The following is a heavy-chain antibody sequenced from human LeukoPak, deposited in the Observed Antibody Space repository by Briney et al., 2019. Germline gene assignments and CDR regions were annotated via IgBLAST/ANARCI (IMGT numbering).Heavy chain of an antibody. V-gene: IGHV3-15*01. CDR2: IKSKNVGGTT. J-gene: IGHJ5*02. CDR1: GFTFSSYW. CDR3: TSHAAFDP. Sequence: GGSLRLSCAASGFTFSSYWMSWVRQAPGKGLEWVGRIKSKNVGGTTDYAAPVKGRFTISRDDSKNTVYLQMNSLKIEDTAVYYCTSHAAFDPWGQGTLVTVSS.